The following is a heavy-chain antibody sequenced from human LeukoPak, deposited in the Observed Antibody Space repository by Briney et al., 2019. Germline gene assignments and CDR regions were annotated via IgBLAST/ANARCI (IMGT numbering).Heavy chain of an antibody. J-gene: IGHJ6*03. CDR1: GYTFTSYY. D-gene: IGHD2-2*02. Sequence: ASVKVSCKASGYTFTSYYVHWVRQAPGEGLEWMGIINPSGGSTSYAQKFQGRVTMTRDMSTSTVYMELSSLRSEDTAVYHCARVAAEVVGLPGVIGFGWLRRDYYMDVWGKGTTVTVSS. CDR3: ARVAAEVVGLPGVIGFGWLRRDYYMDV. CDR2: INPSGGST. V-gene: IGHV1-46*01.